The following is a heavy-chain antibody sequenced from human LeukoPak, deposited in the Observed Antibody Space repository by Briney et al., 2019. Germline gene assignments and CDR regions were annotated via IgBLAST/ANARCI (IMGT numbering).Heavy chain of an antibody. J-gene: IGHJ2*01. V-gene: IGHV4-39*01. CDR1: GGSISSSSYY. CDR2: IYYSGNT. Sequence: PSETLSLTCTVSGGSISSSSYYWGWIRQPPGKGLEWIGSIYYSGNTYYNASLKSRVTISVDTSKNQFSLKLTSVTAADTAVYYCARVSSSWYQDWYFDLWGRGTLVTVSS. D-gene: IGHD6-13*01. CDR3: ARVSSSWYQDWYFDL.